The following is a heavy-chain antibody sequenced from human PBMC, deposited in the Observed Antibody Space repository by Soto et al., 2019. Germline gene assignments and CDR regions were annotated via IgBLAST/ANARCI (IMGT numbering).Heavy chain of an antibody. Sequence: ASVKVSCKASGYTFTGYYMHWVRQAPGQGLEWMGWINPNSGGTNYAQKFQGWVTMTRDTSISTAYMELGRLRSDDTAVYYCARAVQYSSNWFDPWGQGTLVTVSS. J-gene: IGHJ5*02. V-gene: IGHV1-2*04. CDR3: ARAVQYSSNWFDP. D-gene: IGHD6-19*01. CDR2: INPNSGGT. CDR1: GYTFTGYY.